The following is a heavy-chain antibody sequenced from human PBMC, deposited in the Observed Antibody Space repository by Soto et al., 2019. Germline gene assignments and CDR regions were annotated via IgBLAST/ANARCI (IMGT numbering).Heavy chain of an antibody. CDR3: AKSLNINWKNWFDP. CDR1: GFTFSSSA. V-gene: IGHV3-23*01. Sequence: EEQLLESGGGLVQPGESLRLSCAASGFTFSSSAMNWVRQAPGKGLEWVSIISDSGGRTYYADSVRGRFTISRDNSKNTLYLQMNSLRAEDTAVYYFAKSLNINWKNWFDPWGPGTLVTVSS. J-gene: IGHJ5*02. D-gene: IGHD1-1*01. CDR2: ISDSGGRT.